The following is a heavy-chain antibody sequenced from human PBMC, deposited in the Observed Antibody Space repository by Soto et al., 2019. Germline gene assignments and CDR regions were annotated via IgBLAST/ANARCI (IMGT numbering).Heavy chain of an antibody. J-gene: IGHJ4*02. V-gene: IGHV1-3*05. Sequence: QVQLVQSGAEEKKPGASVKVSCKASGFTFTTYAMHWVLQAPGQRLEWMGWINDGNGNTKYSQRFQGRVTITRDTSASTAYMELSSLRSEDTAVYYGARGGTPPLTSYFDYWGQGTLVTVSS. CDR1: GFTFTTYA. CDR3: ARGGTPPLTSYFDY. CDR2: INDGNGNT. D-gene: IGHD2-15*01.